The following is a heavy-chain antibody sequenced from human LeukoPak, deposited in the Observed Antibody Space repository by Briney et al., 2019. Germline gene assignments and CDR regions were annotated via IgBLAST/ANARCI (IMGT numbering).Heavy chain of an antibody. V-gene: IGHV4-4*02. Sequence: PSETLSLTCAVSGGSISSSNWWSWVRQPPGKGLEWIGEIYHSGSTNYNPSLKSRVTISVDKSKNQFSLKLSSVTAADTAVYYCARAMATVTPGWFDYWGQGTLVTVSS. J-gene: IGHJ4*02. CDR3: ARAMATVTPGWFDY. CDR2: IYHSGST. D-gene: IGHD4-17*01. CDR1: GGSISSSNW.